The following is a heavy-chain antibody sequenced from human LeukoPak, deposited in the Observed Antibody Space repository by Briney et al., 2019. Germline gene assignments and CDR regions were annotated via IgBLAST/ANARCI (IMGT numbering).Heavy chain of an antibody. CDR2: INPSGGST. CDR3: ARVPSTVTTFDY. V-gene: IGHV1-46*03. CDR1: GYTFTSYY. J-gene: IGHJ4*02. Sequence: GASVKVSCKASGYTFTSYYMHWVRQAPGQGLEWMGIINPSGGSTSYAQKFQGRVTMTRDTSTSTVYMEPSSLRSEDTAVYYCARVPSTVTTFDYWGQGTLVTVSS. D-gene: IGHD4-17*01.